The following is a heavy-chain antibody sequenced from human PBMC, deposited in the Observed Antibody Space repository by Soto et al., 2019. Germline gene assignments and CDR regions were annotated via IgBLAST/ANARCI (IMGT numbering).Heavy chain of an antibody. V-gene: IGHV3-23*01. Sequence: GGSLRLSCVASEFTFRSYAMNWVRQAPGKGLEWVATISGSGSSTYYADSVKGRFTISRDNSENTVYLQMDSLRAEDTALYYCAKRAEDYYDSSGAYYFAMDVWGRGTTVTVSS. CDR1: EFTFRSYA. J-gene: IGHJ6*02. D-gene: IGHD3-22*01. CDR3: AKRAEDYYDSSGAYYFAMDV. CDR2: ISGSGSST.